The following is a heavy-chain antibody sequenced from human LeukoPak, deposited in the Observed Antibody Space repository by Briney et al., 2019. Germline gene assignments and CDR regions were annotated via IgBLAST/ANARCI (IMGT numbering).Heavy chain of an antibody. J-gene: IGHJ4*02. Sequence: PGGSLRLSCAASGFTFSSYAMSWVRQAPGKGLEWVSAISGSGGSTYYADSVKGRLTISRDNSKNTLYLQMNSLRAEDTAVYYCAEDYYDILTGYYNGYDYWGQGTLVTVSS. CDR3: AEDYYDILTGYYNGYDY. D-gene: IGHD3-9*01. CDR2: ISGSGGST. V-gene: IGHV3-23*01. CDR1: GFTFSSYA.